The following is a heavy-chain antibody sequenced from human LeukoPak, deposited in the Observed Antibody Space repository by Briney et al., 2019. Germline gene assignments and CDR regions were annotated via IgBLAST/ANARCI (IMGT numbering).Heavy chain of an antibody. J-gene: IGHJ4*02. V-gene: IGHV5-51*01. CDR1: GYSFTSYW. CDR3: ARQGRVTTPWSSFGY. CDR2: IYPGDSDT. D-gene: IGHD4-17*01. Sequence: GESLKISCKGSGYSFTSYWIGWARQMPGKGLEWMGIIYPGDSDTRYSPSFQGQVTISADKSISTAYLQWSSLKASDTAMYYCARQGRVTTPWSSFGYWGQGTLVTVSS.